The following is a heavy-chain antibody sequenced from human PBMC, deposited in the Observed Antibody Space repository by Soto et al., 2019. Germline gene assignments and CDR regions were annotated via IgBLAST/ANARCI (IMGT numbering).Heavy chain of an antibody. Sequence: QVQLQESGPGLVKPSETLSLTCTVSGGSISTYYWSWIRQPPGKGLEWIGYIYYSGSTNYNPSLKPRVTISVDTSKNQFSLKLSSVTAADTAVYYCARFSSALGGFDYWGQGTLVTVSS. D-gene: IGHD3-22*01. CDR1: GGSISTYY. J-gene: IGHJ4*02. CDR2: IYYSGST. CDR3: ARFSSALGGFDY. V-gene: IGHV4-59*01.